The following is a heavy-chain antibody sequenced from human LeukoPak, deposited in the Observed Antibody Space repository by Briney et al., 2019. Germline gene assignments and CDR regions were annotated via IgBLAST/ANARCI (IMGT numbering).Heavy chain of an antibody. J-gene: IGHJ3*02. Sequence: SETLSLTCAVYGGSFSGYYWSWIRQPPGKGLEWIGEINHSGSTNYNPSLKSRVTISVDTSKNQFSLKLSSVTAADTAVYYCARGTAITMIVVVITGGAFDIWGQGTMVTVSS. CDR3: ARGTAITMIVVVITGGAFDI. CDR2: INHSGST. V-gene: IGHV4-34*01. D-gene: IGHD3-22*01. CDR1: GGSFSGYY.